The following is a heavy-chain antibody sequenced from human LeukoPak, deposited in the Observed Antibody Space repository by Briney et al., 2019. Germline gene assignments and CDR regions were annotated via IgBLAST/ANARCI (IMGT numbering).Heavy chain of an antibody. V-gene: IGHV3-21*01. CDR2: ISRTSRHK. CDR3: VRDMNTVTTCYLQF. CDR1: GFTFSSYS. J-gene: IGHJ1*01. D-gene: IGHD1-1*01. Sequence: GGSLTLSCAASGFTFSSYSMNWVRQAPGKGLEWVSSISRTSRHKYYSDSLKGRFTISRDDAENSLFLQMDSLRAEDTAIYYCVRDMNTVTTCYLQFWGQGTLVTVSS.